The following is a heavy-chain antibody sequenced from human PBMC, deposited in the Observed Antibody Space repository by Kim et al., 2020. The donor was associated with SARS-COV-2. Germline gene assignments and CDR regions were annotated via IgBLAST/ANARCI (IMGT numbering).Heavy chain of an antibody. CDR1: GGSFSGYY. D-gene: IGHD6-13*01. Sequence: SETLSLTCAVYGGSFSGYYWSWIRQPPGKGLEWIGEINHSGSTNYNPSLKSRVTISVDTSKNQFSLKLSSVTAADTAVYYCARVKGQAAAGTSLDYWGQG. CDR3: ARVKGQAAAGTSLDY. CDR2: INHSGST. V-gene: IGHV4-34*01. J-gene: IGHJ4*02.